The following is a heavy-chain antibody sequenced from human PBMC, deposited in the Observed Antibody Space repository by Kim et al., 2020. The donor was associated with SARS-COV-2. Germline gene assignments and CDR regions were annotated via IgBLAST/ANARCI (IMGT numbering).Heavy chain of an antibody. CDR3: ATVLSGLGFQH. V-gene: IGHV3-11*01. D-gene: IGHD6-19*01. CDR1: GFTFSDYY. J-gene: IGHJ1*01. CDR2: ISSSGTYI. Sequence: GGSLRLSCAASGFTFSDYYMSWIRQAPGKGLEWVSYISSSGTYIFYADSVKGRFTFSRDNAKNSLYLQMNSLKADDTAVYYCATVLSGLGFQHWGQGTLVTVSS.